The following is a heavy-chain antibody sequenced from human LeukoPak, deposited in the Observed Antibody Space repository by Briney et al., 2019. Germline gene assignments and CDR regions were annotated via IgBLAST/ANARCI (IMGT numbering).Heavy chain of an antibody. Sequence: SETLSLTCTVSGGSSSSYYWSWIRQPPGKGLEWIGYIHYSGSTNYNPSLKSRVSILVDTSKNQFSLKLSSVTAADTAVYYCARRGYYGDSDYYYYGMDVWGQGTTVTVSS. D-gene: IGHD4-17*01. J-gene: IGHJ6*02. CDR1: GGSSSSYY. V-gene: IGHV4-59*08. CDR3: ARRGYYGDSDYYYYGMDV. CDR2: IHYSGST.